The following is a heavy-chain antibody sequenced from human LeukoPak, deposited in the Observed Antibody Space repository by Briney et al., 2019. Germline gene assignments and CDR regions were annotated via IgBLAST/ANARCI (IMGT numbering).Heavy chain of an antibody. Sequence: GESLRLSCAASGFTFSSYEMNWVRQTPGKGLEWVSYISSSGSTIYYADSVKGRFTISRDNAKNSLYLQMNSLRAEDTAVYYCARDQRYFDWLPFDYWGQGTLVTVSS. CDR2: ISSSGSTI. CDR3: ARDQRYFDWLPFDY. CDR1: GFTFSSYE. D-gene: IGHD3-9*01. J-gene: IGHJ4*02. V-gene: IGHV3-48*03.